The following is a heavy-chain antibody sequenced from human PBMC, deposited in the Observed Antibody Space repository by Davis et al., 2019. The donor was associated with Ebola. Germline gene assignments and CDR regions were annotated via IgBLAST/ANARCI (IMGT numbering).Heavy chain of an antibody. CDR3: ARDPSGLVVGPFDY. J-gene: IGHJ4*02. CDR2: ISGSGGST. D-gene: IGHD3-22*01. V-gene: IGHV3-23*01. Sequence: GGSLRLSCAASGFTFSSYAMSWVRQAPGKGLEWVSAISGSGGSTYYADSVKGRFTISRDNSKNTLYLQMNSLRGEDTAVYYCARDPSGLVVGPFDYWGQGTLVTVSS. CDR1: GFTFSSYA.